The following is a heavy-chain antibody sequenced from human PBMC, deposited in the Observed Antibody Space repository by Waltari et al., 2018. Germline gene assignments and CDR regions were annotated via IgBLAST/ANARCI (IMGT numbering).Heavy chain of an antibody. CDR1: GFTFSNYG. Sequence: QVQLVESGGGVVQPGRSLRLSCAASGFTFSNYGMHWVRQAPGKGLEWVAVLSYDGSNKFYADSVKGRFTISRENSNNTLYLQMSSLRTEDTGVYYCAKDGSGWYSAGLDYWGQGTLVTVSS. J-gene: IGHJ4*02. D-gene: IGHD6-19*01. V-gene: IGHV3-30*18. CDR3: AKDGSGWYSAGLDY. CDR2: LSYDGSNK.